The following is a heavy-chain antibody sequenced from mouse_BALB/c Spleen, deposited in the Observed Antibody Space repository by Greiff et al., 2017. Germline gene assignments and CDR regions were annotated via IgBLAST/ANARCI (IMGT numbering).Heavy chain of an antibody. Sequence: EVKLQESGPGLVKPSQSLSLTCTVTGYSITSDYAWNWIRQLPGNKLEWMGYISYSGSTSYNPSLKSRISITRDTSKNQFFLQLNSVTTEDTATYYCARNGRGFAYWGQGTLVTVSA. D-gene: IGHD1-1*02. V-gene: IGHV3-2*02. CDR3: ARNGRGFAY. CDR1: GYSITSDYA. CDR2: ISYSGST. J-gene: IGHJ3*01.